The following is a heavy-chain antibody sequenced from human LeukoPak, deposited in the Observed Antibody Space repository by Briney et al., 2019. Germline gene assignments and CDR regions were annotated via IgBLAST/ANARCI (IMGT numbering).Heavy chain of an antibody. CDR3: ATVTVTIMDY. J-gene: IGHJ4*02. Sequence: GGSLRLSCAASGFTFSSYSMNWVRQAPGKGLEWVSYISSSSSTIYYADSVKGRFTISRDNAKNSLYLQMNSLRAEDTAVYYCATVTVTIMDYWGQGTLVTVSS. V-gene: IGHV3-48*01. CDR2: ISSSSSTI. CDR1: GFTFSSYS. D-gene: IGHD4-17*01.